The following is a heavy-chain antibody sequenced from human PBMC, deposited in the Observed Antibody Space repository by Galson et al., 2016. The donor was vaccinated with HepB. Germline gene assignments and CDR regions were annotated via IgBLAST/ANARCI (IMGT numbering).Heavy chain of an antibody. CDR2: INQDASAK. J-gene: IGHJ4*02. CDR3: AKGSGWLFEY. V-gene: IGHV3-7*01. Sequence: SLRLSCAASGSAFSTFWMTWVRLPPGKGLEWVAHINQDASAKDYADSVQGRFTISRDNSQNSMYWQMNSLRADDTAVYYCAKGSGWLFEYLGQGTLVTVSS. CDR1: GSAFSTFW. D-gene: IGHD6-13*01.